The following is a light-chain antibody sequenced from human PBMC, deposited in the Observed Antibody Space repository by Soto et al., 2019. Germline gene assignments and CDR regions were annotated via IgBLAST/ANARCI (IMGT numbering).Light chain of an antibody. V-gene: IGLV2-14*01. CDR3: SSFTSRHTYV. Sequence: SVLAQPASVSGSPGQSITISCTGTSSDVGAYNYVSWYQQNPGKAPKLLIYDVRYRPSGVSNRFSCSKSGNTAYLIISGLQAEDEADYYCSSFTSRHTYVFGSGTKLTVL. CDR1: SSDVGAYNY. CDR2: DVR. J-gene: IGLJ1*01.